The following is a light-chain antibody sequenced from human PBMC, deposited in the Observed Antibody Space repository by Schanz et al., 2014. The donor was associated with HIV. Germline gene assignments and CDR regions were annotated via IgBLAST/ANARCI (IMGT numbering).Light chain of an antibody. V-gene: IGKV1-9*01. CDR2: AAS. J-gene: IGKJ2*01. Sequence: DIQMTQFPSSLSASVGDRVTITCRASQSISSSLNWYQQKPGKAPKLLIYAASTLQSGVPSRFSGSGSGTEFTLTISSLQPEDFATYYCQQLNSYRYTFGQGTKLEIK. CDR3: QQLNSYRYT. CDR1: QSISSS.